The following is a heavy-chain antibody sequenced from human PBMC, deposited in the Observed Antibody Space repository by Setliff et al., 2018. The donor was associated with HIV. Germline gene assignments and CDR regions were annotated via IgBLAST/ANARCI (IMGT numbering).Heavy chain of an antibody. V-gene: IGHV3-7*01. CDR1: GFTFSSYA. J-gene: IGHJ4*02. D-gene: IGHD1-26*01. Sequence: GGSLRLSCAASGFTFSSYAMHWVRQAPGKGLEWVANIKKDESEKYYLASVKGRFTISRDTAKNTLFLQLNSLRAEDTAVYYCAANIMGLTPDDYWGQGTLVTVSS. CDR2: IKKDESEK. CDR3: AANIMGLTPDDY.